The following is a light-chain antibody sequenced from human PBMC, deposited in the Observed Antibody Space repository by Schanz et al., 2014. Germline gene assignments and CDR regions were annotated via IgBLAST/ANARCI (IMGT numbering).Light chain of an antibody. CDR3: MQATQFPPT. CDR2: GVS. Sequence: EIVLTQSPVTLSLSRGERATLSCRASQTVGTNVAWYQQKPGRAPRLLIYGVSSRATGIPDRFSGSGAGTDFTLKISRVEAEDVGVYYCMQATQFPPTFGQGTKVEIK. V-gene: IGKV3-20*01. J-gene: IGKJ1*01. CDR1: QTVGTN.